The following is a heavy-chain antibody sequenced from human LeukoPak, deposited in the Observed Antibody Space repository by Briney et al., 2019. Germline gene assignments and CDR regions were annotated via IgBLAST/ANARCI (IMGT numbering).Heavy chain of an antibody. CDR3: AREGYGIAIRGYYFDY. CDR1: GGSISSSSYY. J-gene: IGHJ4*02. D-gene: IGHD3-10*01. CDR2: IYYSGST. Sequence: SETLSLTCTVSGGSISSSSYYWGWIRQPPGKGLEWIGSIYYSGSTYYNPSLKSRVTISVDTSKNQFSLKLSSVTAADTAVYYCAREGYGIAIRGYYFDYWGQGTLVTVSS. V-gene: IGHV4-39*02.